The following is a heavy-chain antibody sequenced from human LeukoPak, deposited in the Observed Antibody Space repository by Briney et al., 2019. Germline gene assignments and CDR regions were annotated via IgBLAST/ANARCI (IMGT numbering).Heavy chain of an antibody. CDR2: INHSGST. D-gene: IGHD5-12*01. V-gene: IGHV4-61*01. CDR3: ARGPYSGYST. Sequence: PSETLSLTCTVSGASVSSGTYFWTWIRQPPGKGLEWIGEINHSGSTNYNPSLKSRVTISVDTSKNQFSLKLSSVTAADTAVYYCARGPYSGYSTWGQGTLVTVSS. J-gene: IGHJ5*02. CDR1: GASVSSGTYF.